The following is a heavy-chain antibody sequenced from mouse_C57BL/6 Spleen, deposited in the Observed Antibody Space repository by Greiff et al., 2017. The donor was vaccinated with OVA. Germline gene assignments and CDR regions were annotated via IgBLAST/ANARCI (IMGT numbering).Heavy chain of an antibody. J-gene: IGHJ1*03. Sequence: QVQLQQSGAELVKPGASVKLSCKASGYTFTEYSIHWVKQRSGQGLEWIGWFYPGSGSIKYNEKFKDKATLTADKSSSTVYMELSSLTSDDSAVDFCARHDLLYWYFDDWGKGTTVTVSS. CDR3: ARHDLLYWYFDD. V-gene: IGHV1-62-2*01. CDR1: GYTFTEYS. CDR2: FYPGSGSI. D-gene: IGHD2-1*01.